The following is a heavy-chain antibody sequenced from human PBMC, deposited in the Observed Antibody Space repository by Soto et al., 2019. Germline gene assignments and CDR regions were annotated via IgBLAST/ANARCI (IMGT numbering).Heavy chain of an antibody. J-gene: IGHJ5*02. D-gene: IGHD3-10*01. CDR3: ARGRRGSGRGWFDP. Sequence: QVQLQQWGAGLLKPSETLSLTCAVYGGSFSGYYWSWIRQPPGKGLEWIGEINHSGSTNYNPSLKSRVTISVDTSKNQFSLKLSSVTAADTAVYYCARGRRGSGRGWFDPWGQGTLVTVSS. V-gene: IGHV4-34*01. CDR2: INHSGST. CDR1: GGSFSGYY.